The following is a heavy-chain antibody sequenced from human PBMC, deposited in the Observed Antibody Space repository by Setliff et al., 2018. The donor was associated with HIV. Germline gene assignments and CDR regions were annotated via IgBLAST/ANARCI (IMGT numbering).Heavy chain of an antibody. CDR3: ARRSGWSLDY. V-gene: IGHV4-39*07. Sequence: TSETLSLTCTVSGGSISSGNYYWSWIRQPPGKGLEWIGEIIHSGSTNYNPSLKSRVTISVDTSKNQFSLKLSSVTAADTAVYYCARRSGWSLDYWGQGTLVTVSS. D-gene: IGHD6-19*01. CDR1: GGSISSGNYY. J-gene: IGHJ4*02. CDR2: IIHSGST.